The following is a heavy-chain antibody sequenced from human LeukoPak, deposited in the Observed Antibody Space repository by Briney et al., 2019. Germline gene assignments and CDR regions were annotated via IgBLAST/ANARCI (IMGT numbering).Heavy chain of an antibody. D-gene: IGHD3-3*01. CDR1: GFTFTTYW. V-gene: IGHV3-7*01. J-gene: IGHJ2*01. CDR2: IKQDGSEK. Sequence: PGGSLRLSCVGSGFTFTTYWMSWVRQAPGKGLEWVANIKQDGSEKYYVDSVKGRFTISRDNAKNSLYLQMNSLRAEDTAVYYCARVDRDYDFWSGPRFDLWGRGTLVTVSS. CDR3: ARVDRDYDFWSGPRFDL.